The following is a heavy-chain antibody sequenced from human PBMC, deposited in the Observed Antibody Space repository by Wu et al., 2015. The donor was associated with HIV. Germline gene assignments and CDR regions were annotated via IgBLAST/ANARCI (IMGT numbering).Heavy chain of an antibody. V-gene: IGHV1-18*01. CDR3: ARDLPSDYYYFGMDV. Sequence: QVQLVQSGAEVKKPGASVKVSCKASGYTFIDFTISWVRQAPGQGLEWMGWISPYNGNTKYAQTLQGRVTMTTDTSTSTAYMDLRSLRSDDTAVYYCARDLPSDYYYFGMDVWGQGTTVTVSS. CDR1: GYTFIDFT. J-gene: IGHJ6*02. CDR2: ISPYNGNT. D-gene: IGHD3-10*01.